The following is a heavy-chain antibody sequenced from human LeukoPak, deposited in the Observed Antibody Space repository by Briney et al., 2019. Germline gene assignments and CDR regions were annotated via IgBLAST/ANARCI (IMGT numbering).Heavy chain of an antibody. CDR1: GYTFNWFG. CDR2: ISAYDGNT. CDR3: ARDKVIATAGTPNWFDP. J-gene: IGHJ5*02. V-gene: IGHV1-18*01. Sequence: ASVKVSCKASGYTFNWFGISWVRQAPGQGLEWLGWISAYDGNTNYAQNVQGRVTMTTDTSTSTAYMGLRSLRYDDTAVYYCARDKVIATAGTPNWFDPWGQGTLVTVSS. D-gene: IGHD6-13*01.